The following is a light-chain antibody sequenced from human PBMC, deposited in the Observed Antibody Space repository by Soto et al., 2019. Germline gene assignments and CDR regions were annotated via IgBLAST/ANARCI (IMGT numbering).Light chain of an antibody. CDR1: SSDVGGYNY. J-gene: IGLJ1*01. Sequence: QSVLTQPRSVSGSPGQSVTISCTGTSSDVGGYNYVSWYQQHPGKAPKLMIYEVSKRPSGVSNRFSGSKSGNTASLTISGLQAEDEADYYCCSYAGSSTYGFGTGTKVTVL. CDR2: EVS. V-gene: IGLV2-11*01. CDR3: CSYAGSSTYG.